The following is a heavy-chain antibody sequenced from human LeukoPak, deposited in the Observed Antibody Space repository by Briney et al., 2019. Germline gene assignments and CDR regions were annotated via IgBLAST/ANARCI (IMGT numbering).Heavy chain of an antibody. V-gene: IGHV3-23*01. D-gene: IGHD3-10*01. CDR1: GFTFSSYA. J-gene: IGHJ5*02. CDR3: ARGGDEGFDP. Sequence: PGASLRLSCAASGFTFSSYAMSWVRQAPGKGLEWVSAISGSGGSTYYADSVKGRFTISRENAKNSLYLQMNSLRAGDTAVYYCARGGDEGFDPWGQGTLVTVSS. CDR2: ISGSGGST.